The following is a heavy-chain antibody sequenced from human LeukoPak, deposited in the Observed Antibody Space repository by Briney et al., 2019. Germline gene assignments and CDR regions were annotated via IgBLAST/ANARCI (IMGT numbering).Heavy chain of an antibody. CDR1: GFTFSNYW. V-gene: IGHV3-7*01. Sequence: GGSLRLSCAASGFTFSNYWMTWVRQAPGTGLEWVANIKQDGSGKYYVDSVKGRFTISRDNAKNSLYLQMNSLRAEDTALYYCARPDIFFDAFDIWGQGTMVTVSS. CDR2: IKQDGSGK. J-gene: IGHJ3*02. CDR3: ARPDIFFDAFDI. D-gene: IGHD3-9*01.